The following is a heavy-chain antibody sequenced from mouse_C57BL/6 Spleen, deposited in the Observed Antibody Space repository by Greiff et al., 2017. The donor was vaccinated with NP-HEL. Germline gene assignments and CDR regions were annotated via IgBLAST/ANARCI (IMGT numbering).Heavy chain of an antibody. J-gene: IGHJ4*01. CDR3: ARDKLRYYGSNYAMDY. D-gene: IGHD1-1*01. CDR1: GYTFTSYW. CDR2: INPSNGGT. V-gene: IGHV1-53*01. Sequence: VQLQQSGTELVKPGASVKLSCKASGYTFTSYWMHWVKQRPGQGLEWIGNINPSNGGTNYNEKFKSKATLTVDKSSSTAYMQLSSLTSEDSAVYYCARDKLRYYGSNYAMDYWGQGTSVTVSS.